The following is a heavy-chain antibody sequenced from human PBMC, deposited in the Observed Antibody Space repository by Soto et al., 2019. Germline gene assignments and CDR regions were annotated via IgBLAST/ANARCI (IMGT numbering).Heavy chain of an antibody. D-gene: IGHD1-26*01. J-gene: IGHJ4*02. Sequence: PGGSLRLSCAASGFTFSSYWMHWVRQAPGKGLEWVALMSYDESNEYYADSVKGRFTISRDNSKDTLYLQMNSLRAEDTAVYYCAKDGSHNFDYWGQGTLVTVSS. V-gene: IGHV3-30*18. CDR2: MSYDESNE. CDR1: GFTFSSYW. CDR3: AKDGSHNFDY.